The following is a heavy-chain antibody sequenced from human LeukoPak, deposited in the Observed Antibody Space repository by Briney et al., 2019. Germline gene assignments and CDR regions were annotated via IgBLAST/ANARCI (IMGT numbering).Heavy chain of an antibody. J-gene: IGHJ2*01. D-gene: IGHD2-21*02. CDR2: IYYSGST. CDR1: GGSISSYY. Sequence: PTETLSLTCTVSGGSISSYYWSWIRQPPGNGLEWIGYIYYSGSTNYNPSLKSRVTISVDTSKNQFSLKLGSVTAADTAVYYCARDCGGDCSYWYFDLWGRGTLVTVSS. CDR3: ARDCGGDCSYWYFDL. V-gene: IGHV4-59*01.